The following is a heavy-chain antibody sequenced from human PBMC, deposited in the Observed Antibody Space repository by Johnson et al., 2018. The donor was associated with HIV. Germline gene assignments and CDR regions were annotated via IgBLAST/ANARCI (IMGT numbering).Heavy chain of an antibody. CDR3: AKDSQWELPDAFDI. J-gene: IGHJ3*02. CDR2: ISWNSENV. D-gene: IGHD1-26*01. CDR1: GFNFEKSA. V-gene: IGHV3-9*01. Sequence: VQLVESGGNLVQPGRSLRLSCAASGFNFEKSAMHWVRQAPGKGLEWVSGISWNSENVGFADSVKGRFSISRDNAENSLYLQMNSLRPEDTALYFCAKDSQWELPDAFDIWGQGTMVTVSS.